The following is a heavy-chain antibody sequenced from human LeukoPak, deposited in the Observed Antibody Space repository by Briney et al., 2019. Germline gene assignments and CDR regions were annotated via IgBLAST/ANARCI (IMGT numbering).Heavy chain of an antibody. CDR1: GYTFTSYG. CDR3: ARSGNILTGYYKARFDY. Sequence: ASVKVSCRASGYTFTSYGISWVRQAPGQGLEWMGWISAYNGNTNYAQKLQGRVTMTTDTSTSTAYMELRSRRSDDTAVYYCARSGNILTGYYKARFDYWGQGTLVTVSS. D-gene: IGHD3-9*01. J-gene: IGHJ4*02. CDR2: ISAYNGNT. V-gene: IGHV1-18*01.